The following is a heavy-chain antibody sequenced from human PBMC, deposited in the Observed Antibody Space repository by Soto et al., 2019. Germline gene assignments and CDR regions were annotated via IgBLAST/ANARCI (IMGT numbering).Heavy chain of an antibody. CDR2: INTKTGNR. V-gene: IGHV1-18*01. CDR1: GYSFSSYG. Sequence: EQSGAEMRKPGASVKVSCKTYGYSFSSYGINWVRQAPGQGLEWMGWINTKTGNRNYAQKFEDRVTMTTATSTSTVYVERRSLRSDDTAVYFCAGDRLRGYDSSGFYSWGQGTLVTVSS. J-gene: IGHJ4*02. D-gene: IGHD3-22*01. CDR3: AGDRLRGYDSSGFYS.